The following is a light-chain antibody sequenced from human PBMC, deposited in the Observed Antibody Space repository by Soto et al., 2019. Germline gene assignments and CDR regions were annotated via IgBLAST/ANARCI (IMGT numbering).Light chain of an antibody. CDR2: DAS. Sequence: DIVLTQSPGTLSLSPGDRATLSCRASQSVSTYLAWYQQRPGQAPRLLIYDASYRATDIPPRFSGSGSGTDFTLTISSLEPEDFAVYYCQQRRSWPPTITFGQGTRLEIK. CDR1: QSVSTY. CDR3: QQRRSWPPTIT. V-gene: IGKV3-11*01. J-gene: IGKJ5*01.